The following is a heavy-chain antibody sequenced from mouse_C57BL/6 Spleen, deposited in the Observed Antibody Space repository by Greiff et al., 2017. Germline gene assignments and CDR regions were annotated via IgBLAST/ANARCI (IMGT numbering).Heavy chain of an antibody. CDR1: GFTFSDYY. J-gene: IGHJ2*01. CDR3: ARDWDLDY. CDR2: INYDGSST. V-gene: IGHV5-16*01. Sequence: VESEGGLVQPGSSMKLSCTASGFTFSDYYMAWVRQVPEKGLEWVANINYDGSSTYYLDSLKSRFIISRDNAKNILYLQMSSLKSEDTATYYCARDWDLDYWGQGTTLTVSS. D-gene: IGHD4-1*01.